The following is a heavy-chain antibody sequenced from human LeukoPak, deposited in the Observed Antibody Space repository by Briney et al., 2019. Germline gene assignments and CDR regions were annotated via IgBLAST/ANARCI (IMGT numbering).Heavy chain of an antibody. CDR3: ARGYSSGWYGWFDP. CDR1: GYTFTSYD. J-gene: IGHJ5*02. V-gene: IGHV1-8*01. D-gene: IGHD6-19*01. CDR2: MNPNSGNT. Sequence: GALVKVSCKASGYTFTSYDINWVRQATGQRLEWMGWMNPNSGNTGYAQKFQGRVTMTRNTSISTAYMELSSLRSEDTAVYYCARGYSSGWYGWFDPWGQGTLVTVSS.